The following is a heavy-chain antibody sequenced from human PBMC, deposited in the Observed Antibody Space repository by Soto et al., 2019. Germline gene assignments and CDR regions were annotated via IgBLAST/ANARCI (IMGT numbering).Heavy chain of an antibody. D-gene: IGHD3-10*01. CDR1: GDTFNFYS. CDR2: VNPILSMS. Sequence: QVQLVQSGAEVKRPGSSVKVSCKASGDTFNFYSINWVRQAPGVGLEWVGRVNPILSMSNYAQRFQGRVTMTADKSTSTAYIELRSLRSEDTAIHYCASSYGSGYRAFDYWGQGALVTVSS. CDR3: ASSYGSGYRAFDY. J-gene: IGHJ4*02. V-gene: IGHV1-69*02.